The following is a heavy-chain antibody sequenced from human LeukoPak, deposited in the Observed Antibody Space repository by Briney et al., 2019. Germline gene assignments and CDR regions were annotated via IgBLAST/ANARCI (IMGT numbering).Heavy chain of an antibody. Sequence: SVKVSCTASRYTFTSYDINCVRQAPGQGVEWRGGMIPNRGKTGYAQKIQSRVTMTTNTSISTAYMELSCLRSEDTAVHYCARSPKGELRDSGYDHGFDYWGQGTLVTVPS. V-gene: IGHV1-8*01. D-gene: IGHD5-12*01. CDR1: RYTFTSYD. CDR2: MIPNRGKT. J-gene: IGHJ4*02. CDR3: ARSPKGELRDSGYDHGFDY.